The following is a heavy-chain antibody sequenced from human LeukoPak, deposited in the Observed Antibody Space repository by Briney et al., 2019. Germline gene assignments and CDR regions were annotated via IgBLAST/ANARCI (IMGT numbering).Heavy chain of an antibody. CDR3: AAGYSSGWDLNYFDY. CDR1: GGSISSYY. CDR2: NYYSGST. Sequence: SETLSLTCTVSGGSISSYYWSWIRQPPGKGLEWIGYNYYSGSTNYNPSLKSRVTISVDTSKNQFSLKLSSVTAADTAVYYCAAGYSSGWDLNYFDYWGQGTLVTVSS. V-gene: IGHV4-59*08. D-gene: IGHD6-19*01. J-gene: IGHJ4*02.